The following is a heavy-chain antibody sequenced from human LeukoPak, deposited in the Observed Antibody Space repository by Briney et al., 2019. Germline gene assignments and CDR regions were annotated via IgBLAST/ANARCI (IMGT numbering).Heavy chain of an antibody. CDR3: ARISVPPDYYYYMDV. V-gene: IGHV3-7*01. J-gene: IGHJ6*03. CDR2: IKRDGSEK. Sequence: GGSLRLSCVASDFTFSSYWMSWVRQAPGKGLEWVANIKRDGSEKYYVDSVKGRFTISRDNAKNSLYLQMNSLRAEDTAVYYCARISVPPDYYYYMDVWGKGTTVTVSS. CDR1: DFTFSSYW.